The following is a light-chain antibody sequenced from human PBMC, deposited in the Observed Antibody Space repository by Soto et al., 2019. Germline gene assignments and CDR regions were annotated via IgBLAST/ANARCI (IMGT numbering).Light chain of an antibody. CDR2: DAS. CDR3: QQRGNWPIT. Sequence: EIVLTQSPATLSLSPGERATLSCRASQSVSSYLAWYQHKPGQAPRLLIYDASNRATGIPARFSGSGSGPDFTLTNSSLEPEDFAVYYCQQRGNWPITFGQGTRLEIK. CDR1: QSVSSY. V-gene: IGKV3-11*01. J-gene: IGKJ5*01.